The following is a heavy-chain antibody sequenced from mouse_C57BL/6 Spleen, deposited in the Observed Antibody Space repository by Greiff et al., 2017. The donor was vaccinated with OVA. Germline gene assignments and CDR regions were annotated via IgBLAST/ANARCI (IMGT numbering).Heavy chain of an antibody. CDR2: ITPNNGGT. CDR3: ARSPRDGYFYFDY. CDR1: GYTFTDYN. Sequence: EVQLQQSGPELVKPGASVKIPCKASGYTFTDYNMDWVKQSHGKSLEWIGDITPNNGGTIYNQKFKGKATLTVDKSSSTAYMERRSLTSEDTAVYYCARSPRDGYFYFDYWGQGTTLTVSS. V-gene: IGHV1-18*01. J-gene: IGHJ2*01. D-gene: IGHD2-3*01.